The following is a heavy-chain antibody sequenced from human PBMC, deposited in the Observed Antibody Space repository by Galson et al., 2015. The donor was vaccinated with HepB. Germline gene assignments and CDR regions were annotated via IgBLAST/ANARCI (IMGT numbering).Heavy chain of an antibody. V-gene: IGHV3-23*01. CDR3: LSRDPLLDDYYYYGMDV. CDR2: ISGSGGST. D-gene: IGHD1-1*01. J-gene: IGHJ6*02. CDR1: GFTFSSYA. Sequence: SLRLSCAASGFTFSSYAMSWARQAPGKGLEWVSAISGSGGSTYYTDSVKGRFTISRDNSKNTLYLQMNSLRAEDTAVYYCLSRDPLLDDYYYYGMDVWGQGTTVTVSS.